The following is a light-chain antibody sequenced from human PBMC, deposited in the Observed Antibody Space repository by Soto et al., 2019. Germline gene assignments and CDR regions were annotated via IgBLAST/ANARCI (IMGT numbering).Light chain of an antibody. CDR3: PHHDCYPIT. CDR2: DPS. CDR1: QSISGW. Sequence: DIQMTQSPSTLSASVGDRVTITCRASQSISGWLACYQQKPWKAPNLLIYDPSSLESVVPSRFRGSGSGTKFTLNFSSLKPADFATYACPHHDCYPITFGQRTRLEIK. V-gene: IGKV1-5*01. J-gene: IGKJ5*01.